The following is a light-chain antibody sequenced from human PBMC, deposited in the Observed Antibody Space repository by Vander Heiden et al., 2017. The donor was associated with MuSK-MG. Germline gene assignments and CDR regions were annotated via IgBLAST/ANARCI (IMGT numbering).Light chain of an antibody. CDR2: DAS. CDR1: QSVTNS. CDR3: QQRTDSRIT. V-gene: IGKV3-11*01. J-gene: IGKJ5*01. Sequence: EIVLTQSPATLSLSPGERATLSCRASQSVTNSLAWYQQKPGQAPRLLIYDASNRATGIPARFSGSGSGTDFTLTISSLEPADFAVYYCQQRTDSRITFGHGTRLEI.